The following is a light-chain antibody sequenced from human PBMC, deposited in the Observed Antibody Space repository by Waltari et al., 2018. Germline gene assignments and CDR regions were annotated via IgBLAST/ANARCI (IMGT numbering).Light chain of an antibody. CDR1: QDISRS. CDR3: QQGKTFPFV. V-gene: IGKV1-12*01. CDR2: VTS. J-gene: IGKJ2*01. Sequence: DIQMTQSPSSVSASVGDGVTITCRASQDISRSLAWYQQKPGKAPKLRITVTSSLQSGVPSRCSGRGSGTDFTLTISSLQPEYFATYYCQQGKTFPFVFGQGSRLEIK.